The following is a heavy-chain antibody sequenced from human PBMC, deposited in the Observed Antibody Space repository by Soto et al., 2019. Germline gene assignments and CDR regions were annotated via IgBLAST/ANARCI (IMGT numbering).Heavy chain of an antibody. CDR2: IIPIFGTA. CDR1: GGTLSSYS. Sequence: PVKVSRKASGGTLSSYSISWVRKGPGQGLEWMGGIIPIFGTANYAQKFQGRVTITADESTSTAYMELSSLRSEDTAVYYCARGGIAAAGTWENWFDPWGQGTLVTVSS. CDR3: ARGGIAAAGTWENWFDP. J-gene: IGHJ5*02. V-gene: IGHV1-69*13. D-gene: IGHD6-13*01.